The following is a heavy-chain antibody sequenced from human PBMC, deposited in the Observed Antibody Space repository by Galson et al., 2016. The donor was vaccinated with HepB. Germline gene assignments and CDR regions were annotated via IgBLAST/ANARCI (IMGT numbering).Heavy chain of an antibody. Sequence: SVKVSCRASGYTFSLYDISWVRQAPGQGLEWMGWINPYNGDTNYAQKLQGRVTMTTYTSTSAAYMELRSLRSDDTAVYYCARVHCSGGSCYPYGGVDYWGQGTLVTVSS. CDR3: ARVHCSGGSCYPYGGVDY. V-gene: IGHV1-18*01. J-gene: IGHJ4*02. D-gene: IGHD2-15*01. CDR2: INPYNGDT. CDR1: GYTFSLYD.